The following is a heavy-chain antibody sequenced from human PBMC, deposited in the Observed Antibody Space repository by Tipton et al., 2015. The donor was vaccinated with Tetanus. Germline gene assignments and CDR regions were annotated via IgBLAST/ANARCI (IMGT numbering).Heavy chain of an antibody. D-gene: IGHD6-25*01. CDR1: GGTFNSYA. CDR2: IFPQFGTS. Sequence: QSGPEVKKPGSSVRVSCKTSGGTFNSYAISWVRQAPGQGLKWMGGIFPQFGTSNYAPKFQGRVTITADTSTGTAYMDLSSLRSDDTAVYYCARVQEQRIYYYGMDVWGQGTTVTVSS. V-gene: IGHV1-69*06. J-gene: IGHJ6*02. CDR3: ARVQEQRIYYYGMDV.